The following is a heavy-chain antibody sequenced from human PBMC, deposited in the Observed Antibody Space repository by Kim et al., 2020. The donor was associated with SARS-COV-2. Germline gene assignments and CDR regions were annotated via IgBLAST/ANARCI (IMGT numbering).Heavy chain of an antibody. Sequence: GGSLRLSCAASGFTFSSYWMSWVRQAPGKGLEWVANIKQDGSEKYYVDSVKGRFTISRDNAKNSLYLQMNSLRAEDTAVYYCARDRTVWSGYDKQLVGMDVWGQWTTVTVSS. V-gene: IGHV3-7*01. J-gene: IGHJ6*02. CDR1: GFTFSSYW. CDR3: ARDRTVWSGYDKQLVGMDV. D-gene: IGHD5-12*01. CDR2: IKQDGSEK.